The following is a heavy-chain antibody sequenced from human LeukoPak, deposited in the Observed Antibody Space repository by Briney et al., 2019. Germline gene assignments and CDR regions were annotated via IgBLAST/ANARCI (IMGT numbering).Heavy chain of an antibody. CDR2: INPNSGGT. V-gene: IGHV1-2*02. D-gene: IGHD5-18*01. CDR3: ARGIRRPNWFDP. J-gene: IGHJ5*02. CDR1: GYTFTGYH. Sequence: GASVKVSCKASGYTFTGYHMHWVRQAPGQGLEWMGWINPNSGGTSYAQKFQGRVTMTRDTSISTAYMELSRLRSDDTAVYYCARGIRRPNWFDPWGQGTLVTVSS.